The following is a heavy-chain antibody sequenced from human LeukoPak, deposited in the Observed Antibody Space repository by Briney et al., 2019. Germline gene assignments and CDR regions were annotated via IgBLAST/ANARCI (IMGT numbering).Heavy chain of an antibody. V-gene: IGHV3-21*01. Sequence: PGGPLRLSCAASGFTFSSYSMNWVRQAPGKGLEWVSSISSSSSYIYYADSVKGRFTISRDNAKNSLYLQMNSLRAEDTAVYYCARDSSSSWYFWFDPWGQGTLVTVSS. CDR3: ARDSSSSWYFWFDP. J-gene: IGHJ5*02. D-gene: IGHD6-13*01. CDR2: ISSSSSYI. CDR1: GFTFSSYS.